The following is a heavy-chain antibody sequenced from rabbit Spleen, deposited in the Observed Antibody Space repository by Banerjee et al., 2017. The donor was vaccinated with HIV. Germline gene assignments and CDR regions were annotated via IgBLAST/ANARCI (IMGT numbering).Heavy chain of an antibody. V-gene: IGHV1S43*01. D-gene: IGHD8-1*01. Sequence: QEQLVESGGGLVQPEGSLALTCTASGFSFSGNYYMSWVRQAPGKGLELIACIYTSSANTWYASWVSGRFTISRSTSLNTVDLKMTSLTAADTATYFCARSPYAGSSYYTVFNLWGQGTLVTVS. CDR2: IYTSSANT. CDR3: ARSPYAGSSYYTVFNL. J-gene: IGHJ4*01. CDR1: GFSFSGNYY.